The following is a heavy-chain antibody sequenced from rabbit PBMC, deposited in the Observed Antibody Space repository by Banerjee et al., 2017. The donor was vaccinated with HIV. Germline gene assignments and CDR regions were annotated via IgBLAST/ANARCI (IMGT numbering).Heavy chain of an antibody. D-gene: IGHD8-1*01. V-gene: IGHV1S45*01. Sequence: QEQLVESGGGLVKPGASLTLTCTASGFSFSNKVVMCWVRQAPGKGLEWIACINGITGKAVYATWAKGRFTISKTSSTTVTLQMTSLTVADTATYFCARDTGSSFSSYGMDLWGPGTLVTVS. CDR3: ARDTGSSFSSYGMDL. CDR1: GFSFSNKVV. CDR2: INGITGKA. J-gene: IGHJ6*01.